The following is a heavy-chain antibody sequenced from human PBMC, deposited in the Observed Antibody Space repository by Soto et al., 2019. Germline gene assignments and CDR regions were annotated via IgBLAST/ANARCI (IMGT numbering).Heavy chain of an antibody. CDR1: GYTFTTYE. V-gene: IGHV1-8*01. D-gene: IGHD3-10*01. CDR3: ARVGGQLFGDHGMDV. Sequence: QVQLVQSGAEVKKPGASVKVSCKASGYTFTTYEINWVRQVPGQGLEWMGWMSPSSGNTGYVDQFRGRVTMTSNTSMTTAYMELSRVRSEDTAVHYCARVGGQLFGDHGMDVWGQGTTVTVSS. J-gene: IGHJ6*02. CDR2: MSPSSGNT.